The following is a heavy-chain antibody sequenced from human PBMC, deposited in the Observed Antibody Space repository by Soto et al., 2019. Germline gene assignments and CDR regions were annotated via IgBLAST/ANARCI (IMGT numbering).Heavy chain of an antibody. V-gene: IGHV1-3*02. J-gene: IGHJ6*02. Sequence: QARLVQSGAEVRTPGASVKISCTASGYSFRSHGIQWVRQAAGQRLEWVGWSNGGNGFTKYSQEVQDRVSITRDTAASTVYMELRSLTSDDTAVYFCARLSFSDALDVWGQGTTVTVSS. D-gene: IGHD2-21*02. CDR3: ARLSFSDALDV. CDR1: GYSFRSHG. CDR2: SNGGNGFT.